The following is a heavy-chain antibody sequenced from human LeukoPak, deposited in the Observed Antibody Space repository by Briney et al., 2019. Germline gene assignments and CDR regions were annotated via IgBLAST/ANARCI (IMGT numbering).Heavy chain of an antibody. D-gene: IGHD6-19*01. V-gene: IGHV3-64D*09. Sequence: GGTLRLSCSASGSTFSIYAMHWVRQAPGKGLESVSGIAGNGDSTYYADSVKGRFTISRDNSQNTLYLQMNSLRAEDTAVYYCVKAPRRPLAVAGTGYFFDSWGQGTLVTVSS. CDR3: VKAPRRPLAVAGTGYFFDS. J-gene: IGHJ4*02. CDR2: IAGNGDST. CDR1: GSTFSIYA.